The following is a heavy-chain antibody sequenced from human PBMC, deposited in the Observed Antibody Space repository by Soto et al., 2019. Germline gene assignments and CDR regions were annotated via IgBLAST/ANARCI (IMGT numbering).Heavy chain of an antibody. Sequence: QLQLQESGPGLVKPSETLSLTCTVSGGSISSSSYYWGWIRQPPGKGLEWIGSIYYSGSTYYNPSLKSRVTISVDTSKNQFSLKLSSVPAADTAVYYDARQKSWTSVNFQHWGQGTLVTVSS. D-gene: IGHD5-12*01. CDR2: IYYSGST. J-gene: IGHJ1*01. V-gene: IGHV4-39*01. CDR1: GGSISSSSYY. CDR3: ARQKSWTSVNFQH.